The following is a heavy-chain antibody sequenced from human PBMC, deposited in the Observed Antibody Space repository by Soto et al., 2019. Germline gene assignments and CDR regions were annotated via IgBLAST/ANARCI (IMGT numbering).Heavy chain of an antibody. J-gene: IGHJ4*02. Sequence: QVQLVESGGGVVQPGRSLRLSCAASGFTFSSYAMHWVRQAPGKGLEWVAVISYDGSNKYYADSVKGRFTISRDNSKDALYLQMNSLRAEDMAVYYCARERRRSLGELFDYWGQGTLVTVSS. D-gene: IGHD3-16*01. CDR2: ISYDGSNK. CDR3: ARERRRSLGELFDY. V-gene: IGHV3-30-3*01. CDR1: GFTFSSYA.